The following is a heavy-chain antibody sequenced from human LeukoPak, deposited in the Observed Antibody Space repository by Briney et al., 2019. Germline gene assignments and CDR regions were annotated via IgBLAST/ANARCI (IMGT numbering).Heavy chain of an antibody. CDR1: GYIFTGRY. Sequence: APVKVSCKASGYIFTGRYLYWARQTPGEGLQWMGWISPTTGDTYSAQNFQGRVTMTRDTSINTGYMELTRLTSGDTGVYFCARGYYGMDVWGQGTTVIVSS. J-gene: IGHJ6*02. V-gene: IGHV1-2*02. CDR3: ARGYYGMDV. CDR2: ISPTTGDT.